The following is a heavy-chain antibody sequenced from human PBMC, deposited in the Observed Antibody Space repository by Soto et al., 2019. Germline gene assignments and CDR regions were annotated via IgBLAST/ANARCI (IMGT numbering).Heavy chain of an antibody. J-gene: IGHJ5*02. D-gene: IGHD3-3*01. V-gene: IGHV1-8*01. CDR1: GYTFTNYD. Sequence: ASVKVSCKASGYTFTNYDISWVRQATGQGLAWMGWVNPNSANTGYAQKFHGRVSMASDTSISTAYMELSSLRSEDTAIYYCARMATSWTLNWFDPWRQGTRVTVSS. CDR3: ARMATSWTLNWFDP. CDR2: VNPNSANT.